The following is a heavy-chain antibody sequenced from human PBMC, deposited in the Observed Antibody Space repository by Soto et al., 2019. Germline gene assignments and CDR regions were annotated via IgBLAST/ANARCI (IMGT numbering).Heavy chain of an antibody. V-gene: IGHV1-24*01. D-gene: IGHD3-10*01. CDR3: ATDEKLLWFGELLAFHV. CDR2: FNPEDGKT. Sequence: ASVKVSCKVSGYTLTELSMHWVRQAPGKGLEWMGGFNPEDGKTIYAQKFQGRVTMTEDTSADTAFMELSSLRSEDTAVYYCATDEKLLWFGELLAFHVWGQGTLVTVSS. CDR1: GYTLTELS. J-gene: IGHJ4*02.